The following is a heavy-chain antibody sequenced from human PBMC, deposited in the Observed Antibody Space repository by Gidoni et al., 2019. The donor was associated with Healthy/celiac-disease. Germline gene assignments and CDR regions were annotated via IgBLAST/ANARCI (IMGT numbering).Heavy chain of an antibody. CDR1: GFTFSHAW. V-gene: IGHV3-15*01. CDR3: TTEGTVTTYAFDI. D-gene: IGHD4-17*01. J-gene: IGHJ3*02. CDR2: IKSKTDGGTT. Sequence: EVQLVESGGGLVKPGGSLILSCAASGFTFSHAWMSCVGQAPGNGLEWVGRIKSKTDGGTTDYAAPVKGRFTISRDDSKNTLYLQMNSLKTEDTAVYYCTTEGTVTTYAFDIWGQGTMVTVSS.